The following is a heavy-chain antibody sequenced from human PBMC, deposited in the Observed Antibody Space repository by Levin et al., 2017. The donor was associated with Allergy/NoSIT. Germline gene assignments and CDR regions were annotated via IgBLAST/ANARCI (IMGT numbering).Heavy chain of an antibody. J-gene: IGHJ4*02. CDR2: INPSGGST. CDR3: ARDGYCSGGRCPFDY. V-gene: IGHV1-46*01. Sequence: RGESLKISCKASGYTFTSYYMHWVRQAPGQGLEWMGIINPSGGSTSYAQKFQGRVTMTRDTSTSTVYMELSSLRSEDTAVYYCARDGYCSGGRCPFDYWGQGTLVTVSS. D-gene: IGHD2-15*01. CDR1: GYTFTSYY.